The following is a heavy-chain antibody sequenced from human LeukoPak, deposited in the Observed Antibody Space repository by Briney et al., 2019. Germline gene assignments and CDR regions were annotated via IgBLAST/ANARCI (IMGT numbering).Heavy chain of an antibody. CDR3: AGYDGYSF. V-gene: IGHV3-66*01. Sequence: GGSLRLSCAVSGFTVSDNHLTWVRQAPGKGLECVSAIYNTGITYYADSVKGRFTIFRDNSKNTVYLEMNSVTAEDTAMYYCAGYDGYSFWGQGTLVTVSS. CDR1: GFTVSDNH. CDR2: IYNTGIT. D-gene: IGHD4-23*01. J-gene: IGHJ4*02.